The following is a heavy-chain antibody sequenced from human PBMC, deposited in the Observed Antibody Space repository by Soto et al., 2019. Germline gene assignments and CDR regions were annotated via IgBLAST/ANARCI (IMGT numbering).Heavy chain of an antibody. Sequence: QLQLQESGPGLVKPSETLSLTCTVSGGSISSSSYYWGWIRQPPGKGLEWIGSIYYSGSTYYNPSLKSRVTISVDTSKNQFSLKLSSVTAADTAVYYCARLPRIQLVDYWGQGTLVTVSS. J-gene: IGHJ4*02. CDR2: IYYSGST. CDR3: ARLPRIQLVDY. CDR1: GGSISSSSYY. V-gene: IGHV4-39*01. D-gene: IGHD5-18*01.